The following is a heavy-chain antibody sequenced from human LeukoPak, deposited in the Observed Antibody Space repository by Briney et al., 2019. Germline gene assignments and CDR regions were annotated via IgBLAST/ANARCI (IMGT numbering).Heavy chain of an antibody. CDR1: GFTFDTYA. J-gene: IGHJ4*02. CDR3: ASQIAAAGYY. CDR2: ISSSGSTI. Sequence: GGSLRLSCAASGFTFDTYAMSWVRQAPGKGLEWVSYISSSGSTIYYADSVKGRFTISRDNAKNSLYLQMNSLRAEDTAVYYCASQIAAAGYYWGQGTLVTVSS. D-gene: IGHD6-13*01. V-gene: IGHV3-48*03.